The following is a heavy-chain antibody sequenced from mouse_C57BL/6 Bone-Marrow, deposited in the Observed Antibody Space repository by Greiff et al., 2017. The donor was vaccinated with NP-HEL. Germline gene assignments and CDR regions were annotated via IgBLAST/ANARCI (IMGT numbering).Heavy chain of an antibody. CDR2: IHPNSGST. V-gene: IGHV1-64*01. Sequence: QVQLQQSGAELVKPGASVKLSCKASGYTFTSYWMHWVQQRPGQGLEWIGMIHPNSGSTNYNEKFKSKATLTVDKSSSTAYMQLSSRTSEDSAVYYCARSGTTVVADYWGQGTTLTVSS. J-gene: IGHJ2*01. D-gene: IGHD1-1*01. CDR1: GYTFTSYW. CDR3: ARSGTTVVADY.